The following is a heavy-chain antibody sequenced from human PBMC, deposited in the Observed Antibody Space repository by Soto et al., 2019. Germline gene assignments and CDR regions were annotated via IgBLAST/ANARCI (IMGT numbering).Heavy chain of an antibody. V-gene: IGHV3-74*01. Sequence: EVQLFESGGLVVQPGGSLRLSCGASGFNFSNYWMQWVRQAPGKGLVWLSRINSDGSRTNYADSGTGRFTNSRDNAKNRLYVQMDSLRAEDTAVYYCARGCSDYYGYFDCWGQGAPVPVFS. J-gene: IGHJ4*02. CDR2: INSDGSRT. CDR3: ARGCSDYYGYFDC. CDR1: GFNFSNYW. D-gene: IGHD3-3*01.